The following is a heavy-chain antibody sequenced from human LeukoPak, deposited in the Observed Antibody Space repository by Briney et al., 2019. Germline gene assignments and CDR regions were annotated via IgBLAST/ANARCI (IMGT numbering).Heavy chain of an antibody. V-gene: IGHV3-7*05. CDR1: GFRFSDSW. J-gene: IGHJ4*02. CDR3: ASSKDHYCHY. Sequence: GGSLSLSCAASGFRFSDSWMTWVRRTPGKGLQWVASIHEDAGEKQYVESVRGRFTISRDNAKNSLYLQMNSLRVEDTAVYYCASSKDHYCHYWGQGTLVTVSS. CDR2: IHEDAGEK.